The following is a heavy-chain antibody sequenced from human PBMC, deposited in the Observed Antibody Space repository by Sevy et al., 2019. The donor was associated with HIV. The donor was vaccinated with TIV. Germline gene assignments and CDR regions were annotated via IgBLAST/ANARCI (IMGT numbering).Heavy chain of an antibody. Sequence: GGSLRLSCAGSGFTFSNYAMHWVRQAPGKGLECVAGLWSHGRREYYADFAKGRFTISRDNSKNTVYLHMDSLRTDVTAVYYCAKEDDAFDVWGQGTMVTVS. J-gene: IGHJ3*01. CDR2: LWSHGRRE. CDR1: GFTFSNYA. V-gene: IGHV3-33*03. CDR3: AKEDDAFDV.